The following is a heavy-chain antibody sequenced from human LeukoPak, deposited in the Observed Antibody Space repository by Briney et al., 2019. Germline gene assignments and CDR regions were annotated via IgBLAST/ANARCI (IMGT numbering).Heavy chain of an antibody. CDR2: ITGSGGST. CDR3: VRLDPHSSSWFHGAFEI. V-gene: IGHV3-23*01. D-gene: IGHD6-13*01. J-gene: IGHJ3*02. CDR1: GFTFSSYA. Sequence: GGSLRLSCTSSGFTFSSYAMSWVRQAPGKGLEWVSSITGSGGSTYLADSVKGRFTISRDNSKSTLYLQLTSLRGEDTAFYYCVRLDPHSSSWFHGAFEIWGQGTMVTVSS.